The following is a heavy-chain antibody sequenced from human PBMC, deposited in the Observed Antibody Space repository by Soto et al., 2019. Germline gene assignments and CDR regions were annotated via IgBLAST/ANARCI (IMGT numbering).Heavy chain of an antibody. J-gene: IGHJ4*02. D-gene: IGHD3-10*01. CDR3: ARGGPGYYGSGSYYPR. CDR1: GGSFSGYY. V-gene: IGHV4-34*01. Sequence: NPSETLSLTCAVYGGSFSGYYWSWIRQPPGKGLEWIGEINHSGSINYNPSLKSRGTASVDTSKNQFSLRLNSVTAADTAVYYCARGGPGYYGSGSYYPRWGQGTLVTV. CDR2: INHSGSI.